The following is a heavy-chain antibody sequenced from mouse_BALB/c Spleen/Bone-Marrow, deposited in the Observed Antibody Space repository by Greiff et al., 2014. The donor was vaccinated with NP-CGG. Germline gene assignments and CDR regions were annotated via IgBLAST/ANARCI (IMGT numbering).Heavy chain of an antibody. CDR1: GYAFSTYW. Sequence: VMLVESGAELVRPGSSVKISCKAPGYAFSTYWMNWVKQRPGQGLEWIGQVSPGDGDTNYNGKFRGKATLTADKSSSTAYIQLSSLTSEDSAVYFCARVYYGNLDHWGQGTTLTVSS. J-gene: IGHJ2*01. CDR3: ARVYYGNLDH. D-gene: IGHD2-1*01. CDR2: VSPGDGDT. V-gene: IGHV1-80*01.